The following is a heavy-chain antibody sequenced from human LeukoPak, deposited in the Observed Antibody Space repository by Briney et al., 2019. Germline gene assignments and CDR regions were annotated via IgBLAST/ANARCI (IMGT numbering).Heavy chain of an antibody. CDR3: AKRGVVIRVILVGFHKEAYYFDS. CDR2: ISGSGGNT. J-gene: IGHJ4*02. CDR1: GITLSNFG. V-gene: IGHV3-23*01. Sequence: GGSVRLSCAVSGITLSNFGMSWVRPAPGRGLEWVAGISGSGGNTNYADSVKGWFTISRDNPKNTLYLQMNSLRADDTAVYFCAKRGVVIRVILVGFHKEAYYFDSWGQGALVTVSS. D-gene: IGHD3-22*01.